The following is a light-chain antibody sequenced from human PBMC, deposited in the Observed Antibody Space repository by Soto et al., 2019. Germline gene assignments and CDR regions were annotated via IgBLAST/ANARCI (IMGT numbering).Light chain of an antibody. CDR3: QQCGSSPWT. CDR2: GAS. Sequence: EIVMTQSPGTLSLSPGERATLSCRASQSVSSTYLAWYQQKSGQAPRLLIYGASSRATGIPDRFSGDGSGTDFTLTISRVEPEDFAVYYCQQCGSSPWTFGQGTKVEIK. V-gene: IGKV3-20*01. CDR1: QSVSSTY. J-gene: IGKJ1*01.